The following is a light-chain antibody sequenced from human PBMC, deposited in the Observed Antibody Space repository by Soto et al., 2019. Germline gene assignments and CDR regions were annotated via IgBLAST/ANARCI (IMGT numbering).Light chain of an antibody. J-gene: IGLJ3*02. CDR2: EVS. V-gene: IGLV2-14*01. CDR3: SSFTSINTWV. CDR1: SSDVGGYNY. Sequence: QSALTQPASVSGSPGQSITISCTGTSSDVGGYNYVSWYQQHPGKAPKLMIYEVSNRPSGVSNRFFGSKSGNTASLTISVLHTEDEADYYCSSFTSINTWVFGGGTKLTVL.